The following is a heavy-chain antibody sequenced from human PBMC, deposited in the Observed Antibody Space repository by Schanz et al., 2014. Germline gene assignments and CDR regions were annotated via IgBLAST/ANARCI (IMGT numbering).Heavy chain of an antibody. Sequence: EVQLVESGGGVVQPGRSLRLSCAASGFTFSTHAMHWVRQAPGKGLEWVSSISSGGGSTYYADSVKGRFTISRDNSKNTLYLQMKSLRAEDTAVYYCARIGGSVFDYWAQGTLVTVSS. CDR2: ISSGGGST. V-gene: IGHV3-23*04. D-gene: IGHD3-10*01. CDR1: GFTFSTHA. J-gene: IGHJ4*02. CDR3: ARIGGSVFDY.